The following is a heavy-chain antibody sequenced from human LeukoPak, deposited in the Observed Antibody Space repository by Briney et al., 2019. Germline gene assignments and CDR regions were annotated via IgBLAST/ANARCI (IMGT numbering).Heavy chain of an antibody. D-gene: IGHD3-3*01. V-gene: IGHV3-11*06. CDR2: ISSSSSYT. Sequence: GGSLRLSCAASGFTFSDYYMSWIRQAPGKGLEWVSYISSSSSYTNYADSVKGRFTISRDNAKNTLLLQMNSLRAEDTAVYYCGRSGDFWSGSGVAYWGQGTLVTVSS. J-gene: IGHJ4*02. CDR3: GRSGDFWSGSGVAY. CDR1: GFTFSDYY.